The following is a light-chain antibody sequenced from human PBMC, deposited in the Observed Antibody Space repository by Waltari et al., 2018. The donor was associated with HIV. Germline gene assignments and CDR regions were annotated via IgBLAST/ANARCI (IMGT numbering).Light chain of an antibody. CDR3: CSYAGNNTFV. V-gene: IGLV2-11*01. CDR2: DVS. Sequence: QPALTQPRSVSGSPGQSVSISCTGTSSDVGGYNYVYWYQQHPGKAPNFMIYDVSTRPAGVPGRFSGTTSGNTASLTISGHQAEDEADYYCCSYAGNNTFVFGGGTKLTVL. CDR1: SSDVGGYNY. J-gene: IGLJ2*01.